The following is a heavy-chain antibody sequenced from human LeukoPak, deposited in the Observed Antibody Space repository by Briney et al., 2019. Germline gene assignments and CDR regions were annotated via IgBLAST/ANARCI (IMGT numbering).Heavy chain of an antibody. CDR1: GHTITDYY. Sequence: PEASVKVSCKASGHTITDYYLHWVRQAPGQGLEWMGWIIPNTGGTNYAQKFQDWVTMSSDTSISTAYMELSSLRSDDTAVYYCARGSPSYAQWHFDLWGRGTLVTVSS. J-gene: IGHJ2*01. D-gene: IGHD2/OR15-2a*01. V-gene: IGHV1-2*04. CDR3: ARGSPSYAQWHFDL. CDR2: IIPNTGGT.